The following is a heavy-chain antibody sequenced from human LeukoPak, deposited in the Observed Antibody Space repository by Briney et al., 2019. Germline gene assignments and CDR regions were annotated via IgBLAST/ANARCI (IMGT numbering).Heavy chain of an antibody. CDR3: AKVGDDDYYYGMDV. CDR2: ISYDGSNK. V-gene: IGHV3-30*18. CDR1: GLTFSSYG. D-gene: IGHD3-16*01. J-gene: IGHJ6*02. Sequence: GGSLRLSCAASGLTFSSYGMHWVRQAPGKGQEWVAVISYDGSNKYYADSVKGRFTISRDNSKNTLYLQMNSLRAEDTAVYYCAKVGDDDYYYGMDVWGQGTTVTVSS.